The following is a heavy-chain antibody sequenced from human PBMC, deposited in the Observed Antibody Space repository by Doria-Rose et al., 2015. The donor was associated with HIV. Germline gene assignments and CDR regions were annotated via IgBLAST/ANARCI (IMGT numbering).Heavy chain of an antibody. J-gene: IGHJ4*02. V-gene: IGHV4-38-2*02. CDR3: VMMPHY. CDR1: GASISSDNY. Sequence: QVQLQQWGPGLVKPSETLSLTCTVSGASISSDNYWGWIRQPPGKGLEWIGSYYSSGRTYYNPSLKSRVTISADTSKNQSSLNLSSLTAADTAVYYCVMMPHYWGQGTLVTVSS. CDR2: YYSSGRT. D-gene: IGHD3-16*01.